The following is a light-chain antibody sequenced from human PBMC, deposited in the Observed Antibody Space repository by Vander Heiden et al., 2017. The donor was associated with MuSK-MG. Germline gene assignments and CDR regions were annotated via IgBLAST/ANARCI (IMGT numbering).Light chain of an antibody. CDR1: QDIRNY. Sequence: DIQMTQSPSSLSASVGDRVTITCQASQDIRNYLNWYQQKPGKAPKLLIFDASNLETGVPSRFSGSGSGTDFTFSIRSLQPEDIATYYCQQDNNFPHTFGQGTKLEIK. CDR2: DAS. CDR3: QQDNNFPHT. J-gene: IGKJ2*01. V-gene: IGKV1-33*01.